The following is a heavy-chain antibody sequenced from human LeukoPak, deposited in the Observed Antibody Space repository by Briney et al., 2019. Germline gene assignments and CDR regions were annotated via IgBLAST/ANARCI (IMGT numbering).Heavy chain of an antibody. Sequence: SETLSLTCTVSGGSISSSSYYWGWIRQPPGKGLEWIGSIYYSGSTYYNPSLKGRVTISVDTSKNQFSLKLSSVTAADTAVYYCARARGITANDYWGQGTLVTVSS. CDR2: IYYSGST. J-gene: IGHJ4*02. CDR1: GGSISSSSYY. CDR3: ARARGITANDY. V-gene: IGHV4-39*01. D-gene: IGHD3-10*01.